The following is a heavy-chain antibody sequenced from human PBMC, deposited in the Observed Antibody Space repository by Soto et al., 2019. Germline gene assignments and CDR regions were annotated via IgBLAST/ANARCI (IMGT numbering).Heavy chain of an antibody. J-gene: IGHJ3*02. D-gene: IGHD3-3*01. CDR2: ISAYNGNT. Sequence: ASVKVSCKASGYTFTSYGISWVRQAPGQGREWMGWISAYNGNTNYAQKLQGRVTMTTDTSTSTAYIEPRSLRADDPAVFYWARVYSVITIFGVVHDVFDIWGKGTMVTVSS. CDR1: GYTFTSYG. V-gene: IGHV1-18*01. CDR3: ARVYSVITIFGVVHDVFDI.